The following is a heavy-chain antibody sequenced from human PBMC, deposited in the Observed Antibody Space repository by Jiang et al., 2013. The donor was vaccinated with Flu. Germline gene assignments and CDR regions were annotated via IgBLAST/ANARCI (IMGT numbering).Heavy chain of an antibody. CDR2: ISHDGTDI. CDR1: GFTFNTHA. D-gene: IGHD3-3*01. Sequence: VQLVESGGGVVQSGRSLRLSCAASGFTFNTHAMHWVRQPPGKGLEGVALISHDGTDIYYADSVRGRFTISRDNSKNILSLQMNNLRGDDTAVYYCAREYYDFWTGPVPYYYGLDVWGQGTTVTVSS. J-gene: IGHJ6*02. CDR3: AREYYDFWTGPVPYYYGLDV. V-gene: IGHV3-30-3*01.